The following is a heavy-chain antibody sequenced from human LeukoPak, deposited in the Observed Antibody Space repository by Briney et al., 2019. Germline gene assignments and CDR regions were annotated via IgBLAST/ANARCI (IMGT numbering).Heavy chain of an antibody. J-gene: IGHJ4*02. V-gene: IGHV3-30-3*01. CDR1: GFTFSSYA. CDR2: ISYDGSNK. Sequence: GRSLRLSCAASGFTFSSYAMHWVRQAPGKGLEWVAVISYDGSNKFYADSVKGRFTLSRDNSKNTLYLQMNSLRMEDTAVYYCGGGSVGFGELNYWGQGTLVTVSS. CDR3: GGGSVGFGELNY. D-gene: IGHD3-10*01.